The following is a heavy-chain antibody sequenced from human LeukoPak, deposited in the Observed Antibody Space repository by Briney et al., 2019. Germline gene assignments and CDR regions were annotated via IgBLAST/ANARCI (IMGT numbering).Heavy chain of an antibody. J-gene: IGHJ4*02. V-gene: IGHV3-21*01. CDR2: ISSSSNYI. CDR1: GFTFSSYG. D-gene: IGHD4-17*01. CDR3: VRTTVTYFDY. Sequence: PGGTLRLSCAASGFTFSSYGMNWVRQAPGKGLEWVLSISSSSNYIYYADSVKGRFTISRDNAKNSLYLQMNSLRAKDTAVYFCVRTTVTYFDYWGQGILVIVSS.